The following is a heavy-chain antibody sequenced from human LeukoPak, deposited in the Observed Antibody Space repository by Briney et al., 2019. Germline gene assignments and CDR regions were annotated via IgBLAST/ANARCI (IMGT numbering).Heavy chain of an antibody. CDR2: ISGSGGST. D-gene: IGHD3-22*01. CDR1: GFTFSSYA. V-gene: IGHV3-23*01. Sequence: GGSLRLSCAASGFTFSSYAMSWVRQAPGKGLEWVSAISGSGGSTYYADSVKGRFTISRDNSKNTLYLQMNSLRAEDTAVYYCAKDRGVGAYDSSGYYYGYWGQGTLVTASS. CDR3: AKDRGVGAYDSSGYYYGY. J-gene: IGHJ4*02.